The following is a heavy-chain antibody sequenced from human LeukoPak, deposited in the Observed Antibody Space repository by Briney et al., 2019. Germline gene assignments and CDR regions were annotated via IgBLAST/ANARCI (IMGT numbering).Heavy chain of an antibody. D-gene: IGHD6-13*01. CDR2: IYYSGGT. J-gene: IGHJ4*02. V-gene: IGHV4-39*07. CDR1: GGSISSSSYY. CDR3: AGGWQQLGVTFDY. Sequence: SETLSLTCTVSGGSISSSSYYWGWIRQPPGKGLEWIGSIYYSGGTNYNPSLKSRVTISVDTSKNQFSLKLSSVTAADTAVYYCAGGWQQLGVTFDYWGQGALVTVSS.